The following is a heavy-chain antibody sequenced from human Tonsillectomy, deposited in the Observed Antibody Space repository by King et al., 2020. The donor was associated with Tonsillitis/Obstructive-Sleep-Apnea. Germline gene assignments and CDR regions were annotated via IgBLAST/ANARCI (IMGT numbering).Heavy chain of an antibody. V-gene: IGHV3-33*01. Sequence: VQLVESGGGVVQPGRSLRLSCAASGFTFSSYGMHWVRQAPGKGLEWVAVIWYDGSNKYYADSVKGRFTISRDNSQNTLYLQMNSLRAEDTAVYYCARDSSDIVVVPAGYGMDVWGQGATVTVSS. D-gene: IGHD2-2*01. CDR3: ARDSSDIVVVPAGYGMDV. CDR2: IWYDGSNK. CDR1: GFTFSSYG. J-gene: IGHJ6*02.